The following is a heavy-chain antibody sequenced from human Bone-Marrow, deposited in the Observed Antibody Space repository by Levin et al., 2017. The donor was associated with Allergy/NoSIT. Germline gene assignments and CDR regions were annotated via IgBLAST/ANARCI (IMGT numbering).Heavy chain of an antibody. CDR1: GFTFSSYG. V-gene: IGHV3-30*18. CDR2: ISYDGSEK. D-gene: IGHD4/OR15-4a*01. J-gene: IGHJ4*02. CDR3: AKDAGVRTSLATPRAYGFEY. Sequence: GESLKISCAASGFTFSSYGMQWVRQAPGKGPEWVAVISYDGSEKYYADSVKGRLTISRDNSKNTLYLQMNSLRAEDTAVYYCAKDAGVRTSLATPRAYGFEYWGQGTLVTVSS.